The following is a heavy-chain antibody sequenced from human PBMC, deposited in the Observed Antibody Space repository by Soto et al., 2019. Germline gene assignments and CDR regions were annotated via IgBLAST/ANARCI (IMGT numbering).Heavy chain of an antibody. CDR3: ASEQDSSGPVGYFDL. CDR1: GGTFSSYA. CDR2: IIPIFGTA. D-gene: IGHD6-19*01. V-gene: IGHV1-69*12. Sequence: QVQLVQSGAEVKKPGSSVKVSCKASGGTFSSYAISWVRQAPGQGLEWMGGIIPIFGTANYAQKFQGRVTITADESTSTAYMELSSLRSEDTAVDDCASEQDSSGPVGYFDLWGRGTLVTVSS. J-gene: IGHJ2*01.